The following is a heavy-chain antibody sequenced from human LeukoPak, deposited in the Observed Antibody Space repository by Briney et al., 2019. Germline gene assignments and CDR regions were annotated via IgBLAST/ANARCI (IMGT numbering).Heavy chain of an antibody. V-gene: IGHV4-39*07. CDR1: GGSISSSSYY. CDR3: ASGYSYDLFDY. D-gene: IGHD5-18*01. CDR2: IYYSGST. J-gene: IGHJ4*02. Sequence: SETLSLTCTVSGGSISSSSYYWGWIRQPPGKGLEWIGSIYYSGSTYYNPSLKSRVTISVDTSKNQFSLKLSSVTAADTAVFYCASGYSYDLFDYWGQGTLVTVSS.